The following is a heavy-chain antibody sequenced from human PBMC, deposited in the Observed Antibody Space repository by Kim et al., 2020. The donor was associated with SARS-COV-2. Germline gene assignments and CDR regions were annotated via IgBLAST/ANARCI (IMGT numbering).Heavy chain of an antibody. V-gene: IGHV1-2*02. CDR1: GYTFTGYY. D-gene: IGHD3-22*01. CDR3: ARDRRIVVGGFDY. CDR2: INPNSGGT. Sequence: ASVKVSCKASGYTFTGYYMHWVRQAPGQGLEWMGWINPNSGGTNYAQKFQGRVTMTRDTSISTAYMELSRLRSDDTAVYYCARDRRIVVGGFDYWGQGTLVTVSS. J-gene: IGHJ4*02.